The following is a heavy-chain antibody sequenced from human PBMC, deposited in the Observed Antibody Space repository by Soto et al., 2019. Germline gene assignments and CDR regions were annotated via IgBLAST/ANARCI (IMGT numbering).Heavy chain of an antibody. CDR3: AKDKGAFGGVLVFAFDS. V-gene: IGHV3-30*18. CDR2: ITYDGKNK. Sequence: QVQLVESRGGVVQPGTSLRLSCAASGFTFNSFGIHWVRQAPGKGLEWVAVITYDGKNKYYADSVKGRFTISRDNSRDTLYLQMNSLTAEDTAMYYCAKDKGAFGGVLVFAFDSWGQGSLVTVSS. J-gene: IGHJ4*02. D-gene: IGHD3-16*02. CDR1: GFTFNSFG.